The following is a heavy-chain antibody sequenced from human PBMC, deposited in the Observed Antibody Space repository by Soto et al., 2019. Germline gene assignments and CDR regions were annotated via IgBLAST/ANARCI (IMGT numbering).Heavy chain of an antibody. J-gene: IGHJ6*02. D-gene: IGHD3-3*01. V-gene: IGHV3-74*01. CDR3: ASAVDYDFWSGTTHYGMDV. CDR1: GLTFSNYW. Sequence: GSLRLSCAASGLTFSNYWMHWVRQAPGQGLVWVSRISNDGTITDYADSVKGRFTVSRDNAKNTQSLQMDSLRSEDTAVYFCASAVDYDFWSGTTHYGMDVWGQGTTVTV. CDR2: ISNDGTIT.